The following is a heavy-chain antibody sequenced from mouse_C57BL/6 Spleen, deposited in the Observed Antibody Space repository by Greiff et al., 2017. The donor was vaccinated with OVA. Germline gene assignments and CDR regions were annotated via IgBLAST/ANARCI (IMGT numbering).Heavy chain of an antibody. CDR1: GYTFTSYW. J-gene: IGHJ2*01. Sequence: QVQLKQPGAELVKPGASVKLSCKASGYTFTSYWMQWVKQRPGQGLEWIGEIDPSDSYTNYNQKFKGKATLTVDTSSSTAYMQLSSLTSEDSAVYYCARGGIYYGNYVDYWGQGTTLTVSS. V-gene: IGHV1-50*01. D-gene: IGHD2-1*01. CDR2: IDPSDSYT. CDR3: ARGGIYYGNYVDY.